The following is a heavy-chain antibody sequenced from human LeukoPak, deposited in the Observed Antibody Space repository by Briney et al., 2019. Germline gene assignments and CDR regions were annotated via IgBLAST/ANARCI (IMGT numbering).Heavy chain of an antibody. J-gene: IGHJ5*02. CDR1: GGSISSGGYY. CDR3: ARGGYCSGGSCYLTWFDP. D-gene: IGHD2-15*01. CDR2: IYYSGST. Sequence: SQSLSLTCTVSGGSISSGGYYWSWIRQHPGKGLEWIGYIYYSGSTYYNPSLKSRLTISVDTSKNQFSLKLSSVTAADTAVYYCARGGYCSGGSCYLTWFDPWGQGTLVTASS. V-gene: IGHV4-31*03.